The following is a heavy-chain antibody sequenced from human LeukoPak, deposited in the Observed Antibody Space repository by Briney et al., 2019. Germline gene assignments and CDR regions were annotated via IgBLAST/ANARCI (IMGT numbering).Heavy chain of an antibody. Sequence: SETLSLTCAVYGGSFSGYYWSWIRQPPGKGLEWIGEINHSGSTNYNPSLKSRVTISVDTSKNQFSLKLSSVTAADTAVYYCARPFCGGDYYFWGQGTLVTVSS. CDR2: INHSGST. CDR1: GGSFSGYY. J-gene: IGHJ4*02. CDR3: ARPFCGGDYYF. V-gene: IGHV4-34*01. D-gene: IGHD2-21*02.